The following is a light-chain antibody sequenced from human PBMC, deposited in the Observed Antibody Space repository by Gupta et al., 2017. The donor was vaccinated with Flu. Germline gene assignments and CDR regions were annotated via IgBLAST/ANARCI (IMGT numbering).Light chain of an antibody. V-gene: IGKV1-39*01. CDR2: SAS. J-gene: IGKJ1*01. CDR1: QSVNTY. Sequence: TVTITYRASQSVNTYLNWYQQKPGEAPSLLLHSASVRQSGVPSRFIGGGSGTVFTLTISSLLPEDSATYYCQQSYTAPRTFGQGTKVDIK. CDR3: QQSYTAPRT.